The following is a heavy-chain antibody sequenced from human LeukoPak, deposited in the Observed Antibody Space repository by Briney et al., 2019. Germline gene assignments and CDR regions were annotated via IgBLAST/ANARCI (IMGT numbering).Heavy chain of an antibody. D-gene: IGHD3-10*01. V-gene: IGHV3-48*01. CDR1: GFTFSSYN. Sequence: GGSLRLSCAVSGFTFSSYNMNWVRQPPGKGLEWVSYITYITSSSSSTYYADSVKGRFTISRDNAKNSLYLQMNSLRAEDTAVYFCTRVRGEYYMDVWGKGTTVTVSS. J-gene: IGHJ6*03. CDR2: ITYITSSSSST. CDR3: TRVRGEYYMDV.